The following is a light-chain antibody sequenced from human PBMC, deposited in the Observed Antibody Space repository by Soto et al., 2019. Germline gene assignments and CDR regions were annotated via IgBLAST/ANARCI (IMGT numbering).Light chain of an antibody. J-gene: IGKJ2*01. CDR3: LQYGSSPYT. CDR2: GAS. CDR1: QSVSSSY. Sequence: EIVLTQSPGTLSLSPGERATLSCRASQSVSSSYLAWYQQKPGQAPRPLIYGASSRATGIPDRFIGSGSGTDITLTISRLEPEDFAVYYCLQYGSSPYTFGQGTKLEIK. V-gene: IGKV3-20*01.